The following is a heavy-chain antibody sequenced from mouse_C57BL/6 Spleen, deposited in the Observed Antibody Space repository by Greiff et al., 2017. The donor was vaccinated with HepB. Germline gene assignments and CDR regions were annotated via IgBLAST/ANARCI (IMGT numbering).Heavy chain of an antibody. Sequence: QVQLQQPGAELVRPGSSVKLSCKASGYTFTSYWMHWVKQRPIQGLEWIGNIDPSDSETHYNQKFKDKATLTVDKSSSTAYMQLSSLTSEDSAVYYCAREPDYCGSSYGGFAYWGQGPLVTVSA. CDR2: IDPSDSET. CDR3: AREPDYCGSSYGGFAY. J-gene: IGHJ3*01. V-gene: IGHV1-52*01. D-gene: IGHD1-1*01. CDR1: GYTFTSYW.